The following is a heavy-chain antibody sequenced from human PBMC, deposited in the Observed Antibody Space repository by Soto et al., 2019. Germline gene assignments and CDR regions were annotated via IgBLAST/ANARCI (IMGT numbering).Heavy chain of an antibody. D-gene: IGHD3-16*01. CDR3: ATMIRGLIHWLDP. Sequence: QVQLVQSGAEVKRPGASVKVSCKASGATFSNFDFNWVRQATGQGPEWMGWMYPNNGQTAYARTFQGRVTRTRNSATSTAYMELSSLTSEDTAVYYCATMIRGLIHWLDPWGQGTLVTVSS. CDR1: GATFSNFD. CDR2: MYPNNGQT. J-gene: IGHJ5*02. V-gene: IGHV1-8*01.